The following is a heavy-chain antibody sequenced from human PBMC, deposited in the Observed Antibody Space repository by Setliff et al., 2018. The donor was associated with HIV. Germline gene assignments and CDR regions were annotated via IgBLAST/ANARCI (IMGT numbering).Heavy chain of an antibody. Sequence: GESLKISCKVSGYSFTNYLIVWVRQMSGKGLEWMGSINPGDSETTYSPSFEGQVTMSVDTSISTAYLQWSSLKASDTAMYYCARSGTGYSSSWDVPDFDYWGQGTLVTVSS. CDR3: ARSGTGYSSSWDVPDFDY. D-gene: IGHD6-13*01. CDR2: INPGDSET. V-gene: IGHV5-51*01. J-gene: IGHJ4*02. CDR1: GYSFTNYL.